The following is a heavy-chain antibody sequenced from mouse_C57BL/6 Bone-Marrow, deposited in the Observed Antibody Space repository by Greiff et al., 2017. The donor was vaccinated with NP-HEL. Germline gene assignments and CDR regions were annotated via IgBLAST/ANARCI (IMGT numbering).Heavy chain of an antibody. Sequence: EVQGVESGPELVKPGDSVKISCKASGYSFTGYFMNWVMQSHGKSLEWIGRINPYNGDTFYNQKFKGKATLTVDKSSSTAHMELRSLTSEDSAVYYCARGRSNYPPDYWGQGTTLTVSS. V-gene: IGHV1-20*01. CDR1: GYSFTGYF. CDR3: ARGRSNYPPDY. CDR2: INPYNGDT. J-gene: IGHJ2*01. D-gene: IGHD2-5*01.